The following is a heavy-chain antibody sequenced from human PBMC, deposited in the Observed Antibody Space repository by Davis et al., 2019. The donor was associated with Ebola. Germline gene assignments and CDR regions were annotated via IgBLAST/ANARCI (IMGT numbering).Heavy chain of an antibody. Sequence: GGSLRLSCAASGFTSSSYWMSWVRQAPGKGLEWVANIKQDGSEKYYVDSVKGRFTISRDNAKNSLYLQMNSLRAEDTAVYYCAREGWIQLWATHFDYWGQGTLVTVSS. CDR2: IKQDGSEK. CDR1: GFTSSSYW. CDR3: AREGWIQLWATHFDY. V-gene: IGHV3-7*03. J-gene: IGHJ4*02. D-gene: IGHD5-18*01.